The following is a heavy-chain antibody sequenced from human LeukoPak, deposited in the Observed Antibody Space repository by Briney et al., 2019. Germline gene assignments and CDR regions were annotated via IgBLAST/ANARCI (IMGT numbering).Heavy chain of an antibody. V-gene: IGHV3-21*01. J-gene: IGHJ4*02. CDR2: ISSSSSYI. CDR3: ARDGRACSSTSCYCDY. Sequence: GGSLRLSCAPSGFTFRSYSINWRRQAPGKGLEWVLSISSSSSYIYYTDSVKGRFTISRDNAKNSLYLQMNSLRAEDTAVYYCARDGRACSSTSCYCDYWGQGTLVTVSS. D-gene: IGHD2-2*01. CDR1: GFTFRSYS.